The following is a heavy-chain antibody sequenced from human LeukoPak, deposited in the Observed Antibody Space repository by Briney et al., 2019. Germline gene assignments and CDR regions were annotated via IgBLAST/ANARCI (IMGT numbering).Heavy chain of an antibody. CDR1: GFTFSSSA. CDR2: ISGSGGST. D-gene: IGHD1-1*01. Sequence: GGSLRLSCAASGFTFSSSAMSWVRQAPGKGLEWVSAISGSGGSTYYADSVKGRFTISRDNSKNTLYLQMNSLRAEDTAVYYCVRQQTPHGNFDYWGQGTLVTVSS. CDR3: VRQQTPHGNFDY. J-gene: IGHJ4*02. V-gene: IGHV3-23*01.